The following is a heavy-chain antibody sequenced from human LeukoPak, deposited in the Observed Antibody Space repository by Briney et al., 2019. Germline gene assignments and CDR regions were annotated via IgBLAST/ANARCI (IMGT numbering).Heavy chain of an antibody. D-gene: IGHD1-26*01. CDR3: ARESGDRGAFDI. Sequence: ASVKVSCKASGYTFTSYGISWVRQAPGQGLEWMGWISAYNGSTNYAQKLQGRVTMTTDTSTSTAYTELRSLRSDDTAVYYCARESGDRGAFDIWGQGTMVTVSS. CDR1: GYTFTSYG. V-gene: IGHV1-18*01. J-gene: IGHJ3*02. CDR2: ISAYNGST.